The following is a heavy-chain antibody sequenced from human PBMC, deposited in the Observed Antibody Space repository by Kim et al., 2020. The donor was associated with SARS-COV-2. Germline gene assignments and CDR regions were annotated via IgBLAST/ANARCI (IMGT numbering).Heavy chain of an antibody. CDR3: ARDRPGDYYSGMDV. V-gene: IGHV3-7*03. Sequence: VDSGKGRFTISRDNAKSSLYLQMNSLRAEDTAVYYCARDRPGDYYSGMDVWGQGTTVTVSS. D-gene: IGHD7-27*01. J-gene: IGHJ6*02.